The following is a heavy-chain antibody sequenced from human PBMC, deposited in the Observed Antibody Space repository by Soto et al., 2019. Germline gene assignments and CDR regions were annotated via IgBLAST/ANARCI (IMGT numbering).Heavy chain of an antibody. Sequence: GGSLRLSCAASGFTFSSYAMSWVRQAPGKGLEWVSAISGSGGSTYYADSVKGRFTISRDNSKNTLYLQMNSLRAEDTAVYYCAKVTYYDILTGYYLLYYFDYWGQGTLVTVSS. CDR3: AKVTYYDILTGYYLLYYFDY. CDR2: ISGSGGST. CDR1: GFTFSSYA. J-gene: IGHJ4*02. V-gene: IGHV3-23*01. D-gene: IGHD3-9*01.